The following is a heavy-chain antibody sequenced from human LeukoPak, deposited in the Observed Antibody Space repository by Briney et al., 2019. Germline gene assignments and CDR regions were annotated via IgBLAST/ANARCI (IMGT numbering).Heavy chain of an antibody. Sequence: KTGGSLRLSCAASGFTFSSYSMNWVRQAPGKGLEWVSSISSSSSYIYYADSVKGRFTISRDNAKNSLYLQMNSLRAEDTAVYYCARGLGKSSSPYWYFDLWGRGTLVTVSS. CDR1: GFTFSSYS. D-gene: IGHD6-13*01. V-gene: IGHV3-21*01. CDR3: ARGLGKSSSPYWYFDL. CDR2: ISSSSSYI. J-gene: IGHJ2*01.